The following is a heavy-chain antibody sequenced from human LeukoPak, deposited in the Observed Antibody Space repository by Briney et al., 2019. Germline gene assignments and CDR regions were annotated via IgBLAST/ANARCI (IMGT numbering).Heavy chain of an antibody. CDR3: ARSRYCSSTSCFRAQVLDAFDI. CDR1: GFTFSSYA. J-gene: IGHJ3*02. Sequence: GGSLRLSCAASGFTFSSYAMSWVRQAPGKGLEWVSAISGSGGSTYYADSVKGRFTVSRDNSKNTLYLQMNSLRAEDTAVYYCARSRYCSSTSCFRAQVLDAFDIWGQGTMVTVSS. D-gene: IGHD2-2*01. CDR2: ISGSGGST. V-gene: IGHV3-23*01.